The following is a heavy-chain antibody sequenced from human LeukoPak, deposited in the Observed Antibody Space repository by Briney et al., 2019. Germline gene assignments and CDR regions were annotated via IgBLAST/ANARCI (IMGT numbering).Heavy chain of an antibody. V-gene: IGHV4-39*01. J-gene: IGHJ6*03. CDR2: IYYSGST. D-gene: IGHD3-10*01. CDR3: ASLKTMVRGVRYYYYYYMDV. Sequence: SETLSLTCTVSGGSISSSSYYWGWIRQPPGKGLEWIGSIYYSGSTYYNPSLKSRVTISVDTSKNQFSLKLSSVTAADTAVYYCASLKTMVRGVRYYYYYYMDVWGKGTTVTVSS. CDR1: GGSISSSSYY.